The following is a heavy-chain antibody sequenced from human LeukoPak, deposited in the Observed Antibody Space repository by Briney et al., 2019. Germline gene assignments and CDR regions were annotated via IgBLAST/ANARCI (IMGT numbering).Heavy chain of an antibody. CDR3: ARDFSSSWSYGMDV. V-gene: IGHV4-30-4*01. CDR1: GGSISSGDYY. Sequence: PSETLSLTCTVSGGSISSGDYYWGWIRQPPGKGLEWIGYIYYSGSTYYNPSLKSRVTISVDTSKNQFSLRLSSVTAADTAVYYCARDFSSSWSYGMDVWGQGTTVTVSS. J-gene: IGHJ6*02. D-gene: IGHD6-13*01. CDR2: IYYSGST.